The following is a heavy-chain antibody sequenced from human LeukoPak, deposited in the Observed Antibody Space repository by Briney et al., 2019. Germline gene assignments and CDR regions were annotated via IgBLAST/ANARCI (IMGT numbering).Heavy chain of an antibody. J-gene: IGHJ4*02. CDR1: GFTFSSYA. V-gene: IGHV3-23*01. D-gene: IGHD2-8*01. CDR3: AKDSYCTNGVCYKYDEIY. CDR2: ISGTGGST. Sequence: GGSLRLSCAASGFTFSSYAMTWVRQAPGKGLEWVSAISGTGGSTYYADSVKGRFTISRDNSKNTMYLQMNSLRAEDTAVYYCAKDSYCTNGVCYKYDEIYWGQGTLVTASS.